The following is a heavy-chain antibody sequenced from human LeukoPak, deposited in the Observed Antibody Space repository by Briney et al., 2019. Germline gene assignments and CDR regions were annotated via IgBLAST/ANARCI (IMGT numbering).Heavy chain of an antibody. D-gene: IGHD3-3*02. V-gene: IGHV1-58*02. Sequence: GASVKVSCKASGFTFTSSAMQWVRQARGQRLEWIGWIVVGSGNTNYAQKFQERVTITRDTSTSTVYMELSSLRSEDTAVYYCAFARADSIVIYGMDVWGQGTTVTVSS. CDR3: AFARADSIVIYGMDV. CDR1: GFTFTSSA. J-gene: IGHJ6*02. CDR2: IVVGSGNT.